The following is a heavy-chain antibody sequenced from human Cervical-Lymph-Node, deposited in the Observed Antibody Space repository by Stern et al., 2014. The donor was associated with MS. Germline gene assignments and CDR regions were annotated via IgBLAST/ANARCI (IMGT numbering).Heavy chain of an antibody. D-gene: IGHD7-27*01. J-gene: IGHJ4*02. V-gene: IGHV3-74*01. CDR3: ARDHWGLGGFSFDY. Sequence: EVQLVESGAGLVQPGGSLRLSCAVSGFTFSNYCMHWVRQVPGHGLVWVSRIDRAGTSPTYADSVKGRFTITRDNATNNPDLLMNNLRDEDTAMYYCARDHWGLGGFSFDYWGQGSLVTVSS. CDR2: IDRAGTSP. CDR1: GFTFSNYC.